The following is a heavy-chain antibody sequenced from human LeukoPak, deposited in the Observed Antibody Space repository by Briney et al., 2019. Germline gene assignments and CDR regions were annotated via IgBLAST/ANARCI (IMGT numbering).Heavy chain of an antibody. D-gene: IGHD2/OR15-2a*01. Sequence: SETLSLTCTVSGGSISSYYWSWIRQPPGKGLEWIGYIYYSGTTNYNPSLKSRVTISVDTSKNQFSLKLSSVTAADTAVYYCARGVLWSQLYFDYWGQGTLGTVSS. J-gene: IGHJ4*02. CDR2: IYYSGTT. V-gene: IGHV4-59*01. CDR1: GGSISSYY. CDR3: ARGVLWSQLYFDY.